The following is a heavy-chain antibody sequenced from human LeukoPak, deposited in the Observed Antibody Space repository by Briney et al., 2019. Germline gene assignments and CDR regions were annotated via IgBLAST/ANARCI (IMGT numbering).Heavy chain of an antibody. Sequence: PGGSLRLSCAASGFTFSDYYMSWIRQAPGKGLEWISYISTRGTTIYYADSVRGRFTISRDNANNSLFLQMNSLRAEDTAFYYCATVQFLEWLPGWGQGTLVTVSP. J-gene: IGHJ4*02. CDR3: ATVQFLEWLPG. CDR1: GFTFSDYY. D-gene: IGHD3-3*01. V-gene: IGHV3-11*04. CDR2: ISTRGTTI.